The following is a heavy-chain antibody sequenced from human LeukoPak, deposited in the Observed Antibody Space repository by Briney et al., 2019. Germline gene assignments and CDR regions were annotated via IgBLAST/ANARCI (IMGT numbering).Heavy chain of an antibody. CDR1: SVSISVGDYY. Sequence: SQTLSLTCTLCSVSISVGDYYCRSTRQPPGKGLGWNGYVQHRGSPYYYNPSLKSRVTMSVDASKNQFSLKLSSVSAADTGVYFCVRDRSRPNPFCDIWGEGRLVSASS. CDR2: VQHRGSPY. CDR3: VRDRSRPNPFCDI. V-gene: IGHV4-30-4*01. D-gene: IGHD6-13*01. J-gene: IGHJ4*02.